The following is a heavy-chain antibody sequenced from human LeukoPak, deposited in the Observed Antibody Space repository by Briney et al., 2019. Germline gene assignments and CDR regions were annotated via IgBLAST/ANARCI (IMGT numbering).Heavy chain of an antibody. CDR2: IKQDASEK. CDR1: GFTFGNYW. CDR3: ARAGYCSSTSCSNAFDI. V-gene: IGHV3-7*01. D-gene: IGHD2-2*01. J-gene: IGHJ3*02. Sequence: GGSLRLSCAASGFTFGNYWMTWVRQTPGKGLEWVANIKQDASEKNYVDSMKGRFTISRDNAKNTLYLQMNSLRAEDTAVYYCARAGYCSSTSCSNAFDIWGQGTMVTVSS.